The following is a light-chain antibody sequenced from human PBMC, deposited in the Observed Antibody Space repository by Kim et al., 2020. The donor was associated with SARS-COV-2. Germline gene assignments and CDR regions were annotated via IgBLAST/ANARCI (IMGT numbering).Light chain of an antibody. Sequence: ATVGDRVTITCQARQCISSWLAWYQPKTGKDAKLLIYKASSLESGGQSRFSGSGDGTDFTLPIRRLQTYDFVTQSCQQYNSYLITFGQGTRLEIK. V-gene: IGKV1-5*03. CDR2: KAS. CDR1: QCISSW. CDR3: QQYNSYLIT. J-gene: IGKJ5*01.